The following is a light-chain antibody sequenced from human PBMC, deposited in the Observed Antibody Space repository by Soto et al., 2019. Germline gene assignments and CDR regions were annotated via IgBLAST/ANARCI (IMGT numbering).Light chain of an antibody. J-gene: IGKJ1*01. CDR3: QQYYSYPRT. Sequence: AIRMTQSPATFSSSTGDRVTITCRASQGISSYLAWCQQKPGKAPKLLINAASTWQSGVPSRFSGSGSGTAFTLTISCLQSEDFATYYCQQYYSYPRTFGQGTKVEIK. CDR2: AAS. V-gene: IGKV1-8*01. CDR1: QGISSY.